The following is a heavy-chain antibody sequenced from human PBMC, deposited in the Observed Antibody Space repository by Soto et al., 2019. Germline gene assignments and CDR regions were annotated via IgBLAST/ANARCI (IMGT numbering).Heavy chain of an antibody. CDR1: GDSVSSNTAA. J-gene: IGHJ4*02. CDR3: ARGVAGSGFDL. V-gene: IGHV6-1*01. CDR2: TYYRSNWRH. Sequence: SQTLSLTCAISGDSVSSNTAAWNWIRSSPSRSLEWLGRTYYRSNWRHDYAVSVKSRITVNPDTSKNHFSLQLNSVTPDDTAVYYCARGVAGSGFDLWGQGTLGTVSS. D-gene: IGHD6-19*01.